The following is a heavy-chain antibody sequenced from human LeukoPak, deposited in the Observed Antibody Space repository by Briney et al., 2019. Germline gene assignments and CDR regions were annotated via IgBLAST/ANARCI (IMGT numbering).Heavy chain of an antibody. CDR2: IIPIFGTA. CDR1: GGTFSSYA. D-gene: IGHD6-19*01. CDR3: ARDSPGYSSGWYEY. Sequence: SVKVSCKASGGTFSSYAISWVRQAPGQGLEWMGRIIPIFGTANYAQKFQGRVTITTDESTSTAYMKLSSLRSEDTAGYYCARDSPGYSSGWYEYWGQGTLVTVSS. V-gene: IGHV1-69*05. J-gene: IGHJ4*02.